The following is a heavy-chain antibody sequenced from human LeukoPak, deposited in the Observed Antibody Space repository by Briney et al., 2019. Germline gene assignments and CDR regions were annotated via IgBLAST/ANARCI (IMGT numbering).Heavy chain of an antibody. V-gene: IGHV1-18*01. CDR2: ISAYNGNT. CDR1: GYTFTSYD. CDR3: ATGSSGSYFDY. D-gene: IGHD6-19*01. Sequence: ASVEVSCKASGYTFTSYDINWVRQATGQGLEWMGWISAYNGNTNYAQKLQGRVTMTTDTSTSTAYMELRSLRSDDTAVYYCATGSSGSYFDYWGQGTLVTVSS. J-gene: IGHJ4*02.